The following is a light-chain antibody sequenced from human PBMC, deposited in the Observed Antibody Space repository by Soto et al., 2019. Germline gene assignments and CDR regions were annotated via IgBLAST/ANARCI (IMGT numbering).Light chain of an antibody. Sequence: IQMTQSPSSLSASVGDGVTLTCRASHTIATYLNWYQQKPGQVPEVLIYGASRLHVGVPPRFTGSAYGTDFTLTINNLQPEDFAIYYCQQFYYYPHTFGQGTKLEVK. CDR1: HTIATY. J-gene: IGKJ2*01. CDR2: GAS. CDR3: QQFYYYPHT. V-gene: IGKV1-39*01.